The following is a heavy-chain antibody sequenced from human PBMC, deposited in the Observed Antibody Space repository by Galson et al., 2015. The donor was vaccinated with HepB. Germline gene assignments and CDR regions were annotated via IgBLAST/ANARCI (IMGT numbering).Heavy chain of an antibody. CDR2: MNPNSGNT. J-gene: IGHJ4*02. CDR1: GYTFTSYY. Sequence: SVKVSCKASGYTFTSYYMHWVRQATGQGLEWMGWMNPNSGNTGYAQKFQGRVTMTRNTSISTAYMELSSLRSEDTAVYYCARGGITMVRGVITNWGQGTLVTVSS. V-gene: IGHV1-8*02. CDR3: ARGGITMVRGVITN. D-gene: IGHD3-10*01.